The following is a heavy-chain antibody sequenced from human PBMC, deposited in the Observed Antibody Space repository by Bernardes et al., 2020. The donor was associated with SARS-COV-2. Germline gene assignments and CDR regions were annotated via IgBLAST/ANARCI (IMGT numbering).Heavy chain of an antibody. CDR2: INPNSGGT. V-gene: IGHV1-2*04. CDR3: ARDRGYCTGGVCYGVVYQFDY. D-gene: IGHD2-8*02. J-gene: IGHJ4*02. Sequence: ASVKVSCKASGYTFTGYYMHWVRQAPGQGLEWMGWINPNSGGTNYAQKFQGWVTMTRDTSISTAYMELSRLRSDDTAVYYCARDRGYCTGGVCYGVVYQFDYWGQGTLVTVSS. CDR1: GYTFTGYY.